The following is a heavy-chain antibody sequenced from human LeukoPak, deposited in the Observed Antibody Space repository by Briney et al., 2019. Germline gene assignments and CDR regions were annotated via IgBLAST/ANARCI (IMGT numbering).Heavy chain of an antibody. CDR2: FSTSSGTI. J-gene: IGHJ4*02. CDR1: GFTFSDFS. D-gene: IGHD3-10*01. Sequence: PGGSLRLSCAASGFTFSDFSMNWVRQAPGKGLEWVSYFSTSSGTISYADCVKGRFTISRDDAKNSLYLQMNSLRDEDTSVYFCARDTDFGFDYWGQGTLVTVSS. V-gene: IGHV3-48*02. CDR3: ARDTDFGFDY.